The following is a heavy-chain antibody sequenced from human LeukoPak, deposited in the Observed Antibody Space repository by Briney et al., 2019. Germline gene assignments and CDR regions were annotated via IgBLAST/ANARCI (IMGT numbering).Heavy chain of an antibody. D-gene: IGHD2-8*01. J-gene: IGHJ6*04. V-gene: IGHV3-64D*06. Sequence: GGFLRLSCSASGFTFSSYAMNWVRQAPGKGLEYVSAISSNGGSTYYADSVKGRFAIARDNSKNTLYLQMSSLRAEDTAVYYCAGARGDGPWQYYYGMDVWGKGTTVTVSS. CDR3: AGARGDGPWQYYYGMDV. CDR1: GFTFSSYA. CDR2: ISSNGGST.